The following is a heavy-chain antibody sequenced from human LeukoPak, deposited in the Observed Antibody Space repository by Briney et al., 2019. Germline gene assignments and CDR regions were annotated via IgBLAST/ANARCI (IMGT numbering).Heavy chain of an antibody. Sequence: ASVKVSCKASGYTFTGYYMHWVRQAPGQGLEWMGRINPNSGGTNYAQKFQGRVTMTRDTSISTAYMELSRLRSDDTAVYYCARXXXXXGSXXXMDVWGKGTTVTVSS. CDR3: ARXXXXXGSXXXMDV. D-gene: IGHD3-10*01. J-gene: IGHJ6*03. V-gene: IGHV1-2*06. CDR1: GYTFTGYY. CDR2: INPNSGGT.